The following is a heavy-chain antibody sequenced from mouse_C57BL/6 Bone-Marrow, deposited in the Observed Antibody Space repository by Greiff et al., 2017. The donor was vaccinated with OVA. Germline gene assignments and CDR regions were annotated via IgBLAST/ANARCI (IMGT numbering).Heavy chain of an antibody. J-gene: IGHJ2*01. CDR2: INYDGSST. V-gene: IGHV5-16*01. CDR3: ARAPKVLWYYFDY. CDR1: GFTFSDYY. Sequence: EVQLVESEGGLVQPGSSMKLSCTASGFTFSDYYMAWVRQVPEKGLEWVANINYDGSSTYYLDSLKSRFIISRDNAKNILYLQMSSLKSEDTATYYCARAPKVLWYYFDYWGQGTTLTVSS. D-gene: IGHD1-1*02.